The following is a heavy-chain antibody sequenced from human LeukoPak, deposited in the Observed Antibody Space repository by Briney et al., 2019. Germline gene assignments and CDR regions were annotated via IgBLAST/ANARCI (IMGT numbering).Heavy chain of an antibody. D-gene: IGHD4-17*01. CDR3: ARGSCGDYFHDY. CDR1: GGSFNDYY. Sequence: SETLSLTCAVYGGSFNDYYWTWIRQPPGKGLEWLGEINHRGYTNYNPSLESRVTISVDTSKNQFSLKLSSVTAADTAVYYCARGSCGDYFHDYWGQGTLVTVSS. V-gene: IGHV4-34*01. J-gene: IGHJ4*02. CDR2: INHRGYT.